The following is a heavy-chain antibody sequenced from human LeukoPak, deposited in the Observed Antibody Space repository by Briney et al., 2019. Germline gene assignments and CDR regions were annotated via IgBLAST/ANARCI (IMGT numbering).Heavy chain of an antibody. J-gene: IGHJ3*02. Sequence: PSETLSLTCAVYGGSFSGYYWSWIRQPPGKGLEWIGEINHSGSTNYNPSLKSRVTISVDTSKNQFSLKLSSVTAADTAVYSCARQERRDGSPKGCFDIWGQGTMVTVSS. CDR3: ARQERRDGSPKGCFDI. V-gene: IGHV4-34*01. D-gene: IGHD1-1*01. CDR1: GGSFSGYY. CDR2: INHSGST.